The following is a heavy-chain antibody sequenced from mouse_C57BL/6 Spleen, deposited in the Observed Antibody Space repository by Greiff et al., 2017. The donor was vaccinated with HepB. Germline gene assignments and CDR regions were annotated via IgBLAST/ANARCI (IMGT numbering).Heavy chain of an antibody. V-gene: IGHV1-15*01. D-gene: IGHD1-1*01. CDR2: IDPETGGT. CDR1: GYTFTDYE. Sequence: QVQLQQSGAELVRPGASVTLSCKASGYTFTDYEMHWVKQTPVHGLEWIGAIDPETGGTAYNQKFKGKAILTADKSSSTAYMELRSLTSEDSAVYYCTTTVVARYFDYWGQGTTLTVSS. CDR3: TTTVVARYFDY. J-gene: IGHJ2*01.